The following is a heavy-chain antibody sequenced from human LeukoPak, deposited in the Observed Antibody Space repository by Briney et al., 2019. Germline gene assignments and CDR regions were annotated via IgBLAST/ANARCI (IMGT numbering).Heavy chain of an antibody. V-gene: IGHV4-59*01. CDR3: AREAPSYYYDSSGDDAFDI. CDR1: GGSISSYY. Sequence: PSETLSLTCTVSGGSISSYYWSWIRQPPGKGLEWIGYIYYSGSTNYNPSLKSRVTISVDTSKNQFSLKLSSVTAADTAVYYCAREAPSYYYDSSGDDAFDIWGQGTMVTVSS. CDR2: IYYSGST. J-gene: IGHJ3*02. D-gene: IGHD3-22*01.